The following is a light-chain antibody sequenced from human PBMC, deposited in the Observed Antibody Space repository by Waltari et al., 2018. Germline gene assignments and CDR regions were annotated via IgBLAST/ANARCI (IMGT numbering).Light chain of an antibody. CDR3: QQYGSSPWT. V-gene: IGKV3-20*01. Sequence: EIVLTQSPGTLSLSPGERATLPCRASQSVSSSYLAWYQQKPGQAPRLLIYGASSRATGIPDRFSGSGSGTDFTLIISRLEPEDFAVYYCQQYGSSPWTFGQGTKVEIK. J-gene: IGKJ1*01. CDR1: QSVSSSY. CDR2: GAS.